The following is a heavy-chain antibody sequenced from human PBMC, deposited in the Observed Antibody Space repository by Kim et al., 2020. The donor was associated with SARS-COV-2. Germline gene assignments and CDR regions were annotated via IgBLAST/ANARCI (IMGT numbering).Heavy chain of an antibody. V-gene: IGHV4-61*02. CDR3: AREGGWSTSLDY. D-gene: IGHD6-19*01. CDR1: GDSISGYTYY. CDR2: ISATGST. J-gene: IGHJ4*02. Sequence: SETLSLTCTVSGDSISGYTYYWNWIRQPAGKGLEWIGRISATGSTNYNPSLKSRVTISVDTSNNQFSLKLTSVTAADTAVYYCAREGGWSTSLDYWGQGTLVTVSS.